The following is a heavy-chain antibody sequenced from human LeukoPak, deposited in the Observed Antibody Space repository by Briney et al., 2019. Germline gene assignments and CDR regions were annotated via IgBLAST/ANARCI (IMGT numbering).Heavy chain of an antibody. CDR1: GFTFSSYS. J-gene: IGHJ4*02. CDR3: AKDAFSTGWNYFDD. CDR2: ITSSSLYI. V-gene: IGHV3-21*04. Sequence: PGGSLRLSCAASGFTFSSYSMNWVRQAPGKGLEWVSSITSSSLYIYYADSVKGRFTISRDNAKNSVYLQMNSLRTEDMAFYYCAKDAFSTGWNYFDDWGQGTLVTVSS. D-gene: IGHD6-19*01.